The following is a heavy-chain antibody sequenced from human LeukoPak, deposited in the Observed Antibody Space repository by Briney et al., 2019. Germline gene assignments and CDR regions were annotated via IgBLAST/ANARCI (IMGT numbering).Heavy chain of an antibody. V-gene: IGHV3-9*01. CDR2: ISWNSGSI. CDR1: GFTFDDYA. Sequence: GGSLRLSCAASGFTFDDYAMHWVRQAPGKGLEWVSGISWNSGSIGYADSVKGRFTISRDNAKNSLYLQMNSLRAEDTALYYCAKDTTEQWLNAFDIWGQGTMVTVSS. CDR3: AKDTTEQWLNAFDI. D-gene: IGHD6-19*01. J-gene: IGHJ3*02.